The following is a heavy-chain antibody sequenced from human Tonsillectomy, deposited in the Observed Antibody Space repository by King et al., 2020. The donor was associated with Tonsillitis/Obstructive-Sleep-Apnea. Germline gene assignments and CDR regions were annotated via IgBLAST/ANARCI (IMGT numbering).Heavy chain of an antibody. CDR1: GGSVSSGSYY. D-gene: IGHD3-3*01. J-gene: IGHJ4*02. V-gene: IGHV4-61*01. Sequence: QLQESGPGLVKPSETLSLTCTVSGGSVSSGSYYCSWIRQPPGQGLEWIGYIYYSGSTNYNPSLKSRVSLSVDTSKSQFSLKVSSVTAADTAVYYCARAAIFGVVPSFDYWGQGTLVTVSS. CDR2: IYYSGST. CDR3: ARAAIFGVVPSFDY.